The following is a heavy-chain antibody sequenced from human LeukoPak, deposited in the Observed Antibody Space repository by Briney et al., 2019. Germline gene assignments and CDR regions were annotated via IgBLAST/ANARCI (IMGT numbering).Heavy chain of an antibody. D-gene: IGHD2-2*01. CDR1: GYTLTELS. CDR3: ARDVSSTSSWWFDP. CDR2: FDPEDGET. Sequence: GASVKVSCKVSGYTLTELSMHWVRQAPGKGLEWMGGFDPEDGETIYAQKFQGRVTMTRDTSTSTDYMELSSLTYEDTAVYYCARDVSSTSSWWFDPWGQGTLVIVSS. J-gene: IGHJ5*02. V-gene: IGHV1-24*01.